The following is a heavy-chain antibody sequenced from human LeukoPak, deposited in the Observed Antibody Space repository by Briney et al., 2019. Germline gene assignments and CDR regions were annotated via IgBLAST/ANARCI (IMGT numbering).Heavy chain of an antibody. Sequence: GGSLRLSCAASGFTFSSYAMSWVRQAPGKGLEWVSAISGSGGSTYYADSVKGRFTISRDNSKNTLYLQMNSLRAEDTAVYYCAKRVYDFWSGSPTGNAFDIWGQGTMVTVSS. CDR2: ISGSGGST. CDR3: AKRVYDFWSGSPTGNAFDI. D-gene: IGHD3-3*01. V-gene: IGHV3-23*01. CDR1: GFTFSSYA. J-gene: IGHJ3*02.